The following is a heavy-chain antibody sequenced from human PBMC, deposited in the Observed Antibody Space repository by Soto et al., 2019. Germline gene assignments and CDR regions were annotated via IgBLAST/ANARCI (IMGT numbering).Heavy chain of an antibody. CDR1: GYTFTSHG. J-gene: IGHJ4*02. V-gene: IGHV1-18*04. CDR2: ISGYNGNT. Sequence: ASVKVSCKASGYTFTSHGISWLRQAPGQGLEWMGWISGYNGNTKYAQKIQGRVTMTTDTSTSTAYMELRSLRSDDTAVYYCARDKVEMATIFDYWGQGTRVTVSS. CDR3: ARDKVEMATIFDY. D-gene: IGHD5-12*01.